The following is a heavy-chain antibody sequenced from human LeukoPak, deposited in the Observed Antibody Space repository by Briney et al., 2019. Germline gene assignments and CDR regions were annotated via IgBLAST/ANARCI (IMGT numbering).Heavy chain of an antibody. CDR1: GGSVSNNNYY. CDR3: ARVLAAAAHFDY. Sequence: SETLSLTCTVSGGSVSNNNYYWGWIRQPPGKGLEWIGSLSYSGSTYYNPSLKSRVTISVDTSKNQFSLKVSSVTAADTAVYYCARVLAAAAHFDYWGRGTLVTVSS. CDR2: LSYSGST. V-gene: IGHV4-39*01. D-gene: IGHD6-13*01. J-gene: IGHJ4*02.